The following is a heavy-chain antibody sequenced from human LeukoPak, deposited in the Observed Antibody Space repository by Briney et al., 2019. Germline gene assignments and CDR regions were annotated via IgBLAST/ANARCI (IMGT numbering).Heavy chain of an antibody. V-gene: IGHV3-7*01. CDR1: GFTFSAYW. J-gene: IGHJ3*02. D-gene: IGHD6-13*01. CDR2: IGQDGSEK. CDR3: ARAPIDSNSWYQAFDI. Sequence: GGSLRLSCAASGFTFSAYWMSWVRQAPGKGLEWVANIGQDGSEKHFVDSVKGRFTISRDNAKNSLSLQMNSLRAEDTAVYYCARAPIDSNSWYQAFDIWGQGTMVTVSS.